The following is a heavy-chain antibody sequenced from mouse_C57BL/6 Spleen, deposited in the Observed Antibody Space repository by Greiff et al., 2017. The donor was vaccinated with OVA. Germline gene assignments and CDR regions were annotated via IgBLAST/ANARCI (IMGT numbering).Heavy chain of an antibody. Sequence: EVKLMESGGGLVKPGGSLKLSCAASGFTFSSYAMSWVRQTPEKRLEWVATISDGGSYTYYPDNVKGRFTISRDNAKNNLYLQMSHLKSEDTAMYYCASPDSSGYGGFAYWGQGTLVTVSA. CDR1: GFTFSSYA. CDR3: ASPDSSGYGGFAY. J-gene: IGHJ3*01. V-gene: IGHV5-4*03. CDR2: ISDGGSYT. D-gene: IGHD3-2*02.